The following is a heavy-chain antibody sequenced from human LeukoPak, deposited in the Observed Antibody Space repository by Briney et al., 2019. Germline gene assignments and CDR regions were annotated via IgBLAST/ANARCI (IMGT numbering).Heavy chain of an antibody. CDR1: GYTFTSYD. CDR3: ARVVGGSTYYYYYYYYMDV. V-gene: IGHV1-8*01. D-gene: IGHD2-15*01. Sequence: ASVKVSCKASGYTFTSYDINWVRQATGQGLEWMGWMNPNSGNTGYAQKFQGRVTMTRNTSISTAYMELSSLRSEDTAVYYCARVVGGSTYYYYYYYYMDVWGKGTTVTISS. J-gene: IGHJ6*03. CDR2: MNPNSGNT.